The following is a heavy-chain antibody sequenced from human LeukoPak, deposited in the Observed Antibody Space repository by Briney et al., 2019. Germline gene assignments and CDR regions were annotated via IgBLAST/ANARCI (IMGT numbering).Heavy chain of an antibody. CDR3: AKDQALYSSSWYLEYFQH. V-gene: IGHV3-30*18. CDR2: ISYDGSNK. Sequence: GRSLRLSCAASGFTFSSYGMHWVRQAPGKGLEWVAVISYDGSNKYYADSVKGRFTISRDNSKNTLYLQMNSLRAEDTAVYYCAKDQALYSSSWYLEYFQHWGQGTLVTVSS. D-gene: IGHD6-13*01. J-gene: IGHJ1*01. CDR1: GFTFSSYG.